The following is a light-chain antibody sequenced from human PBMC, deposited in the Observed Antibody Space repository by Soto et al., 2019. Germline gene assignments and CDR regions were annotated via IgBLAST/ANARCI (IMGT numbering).Light chain of an antibody. J-gene: IGLJ2*01. CDR2: SDN. CDR1: SSNIGSNP. CDR3: AAWDDSLRGRV. Sequence: QPVLTQPPSASATPGQRGTISCSGSSSNIGSNPVSWYQQLPGTAPKSLIYSDNQRPSGVPDRISGSRSGTSASLAISGLQSEDEAEYYCAAWDDSLRGRVFGGGTKLTVL. V-gene: IGLV1-44*01.